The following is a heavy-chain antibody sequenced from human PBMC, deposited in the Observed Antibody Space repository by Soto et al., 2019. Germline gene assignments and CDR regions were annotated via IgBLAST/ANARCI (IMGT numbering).Heavy chain of an antibody. CDR1: GYTFNGYY. Sequence: GPSVKVSCKDSGYTFNGYYMHWVRQAHGQGLEWMGWINPNSGGTNYAQKFQGWVTMTRDTSITTAYMELSSLKSDDTAIYFCARAVARDGSSWYRGGYDSWGQGTLVTVSS. CDR3: ARAVARDGSSWYRGGYDS. V-gene: IGHV1-2*04. D-gene: IGHD6-13*01. CDR2: INPNSGGT. J-gene: IGHJ4*02.